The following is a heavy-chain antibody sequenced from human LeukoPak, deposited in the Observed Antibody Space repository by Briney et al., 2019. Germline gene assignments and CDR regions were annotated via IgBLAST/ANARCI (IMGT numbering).Heavy chain of an antibody. CDR2: ISSNGGST. CDR3: AGAYDSSGYYYPPPDY. Sequence: GGSLRLSCAASGFTFSSYSMHWVRQAPGKGLEYVSAISSNGGSTYYANSVKGRFTISRDNSKNTLYLQMGSLRAEDMAVYYCAGAYDSSGYYYPPPDYWGQGALVTVSS. D-gene: IGHD3-22*01. V-gene: IGHV3-64*01. J-gene: IGHJ4*02. CDR1: GFTFSSYS.